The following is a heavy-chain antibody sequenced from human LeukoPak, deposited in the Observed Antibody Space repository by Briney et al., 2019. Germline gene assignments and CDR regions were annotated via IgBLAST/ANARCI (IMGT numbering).Heavy chain of an antibody. D-gene: IGHD4-17*01. J-gene: IGHJ4*02. CDR2: IWYDGTNK. V-gene: IGHV3-33*06. Sequence: GGSLRLSCAASGFTFSSYGMHWVRQAPGKGLEWVAIIWYDGTNKYYVDSVKGRFTISRDNSKNTLYLQMNSLRAEDTALYYCAKNSLKDGDYDVGFDHWGQGTLVTVSS. CDR3: AKNSLKDGDYDVGFDH. CDR1: GFTFSSYG.